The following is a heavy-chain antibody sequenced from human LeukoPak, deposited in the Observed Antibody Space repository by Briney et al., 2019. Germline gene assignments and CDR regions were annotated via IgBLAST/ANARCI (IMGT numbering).Heavy chain of an antibody. CDR1: GGTFSSYA. D-gene: IGHD3-10*01. CDR3: ATDYYGSGSYYC. CDR2: FDPEDGET. V-gene: IGHV1-24*01. J-gene: IGHJ4*02. Sequence: ASVKVSCKASGGTFSSYAISWVRQAPGQGLEWMGGFDPEDGETIYAQKFQGRVTMTEDTSTDTAYMELSSLRSEDTAVYYCATDYYGSGSYYCWGQGTLVTVSS.